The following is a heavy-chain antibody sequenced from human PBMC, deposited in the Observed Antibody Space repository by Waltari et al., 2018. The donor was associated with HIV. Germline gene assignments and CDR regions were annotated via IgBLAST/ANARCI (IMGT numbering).Heavy chain of an antibody. CDR2: IRYDGINK. CDR1: GFTSRSYV. Sequence: QVQLVESGGGVVQPGGSLRPSCAASGFTSRSYVLHWVRQAPGKVLEWVALIRYDGINKYYADSVKSRFTISRDNSKNTLYLQMNSLRAEDTAVYYCAKSSVGVWSGSPYDYGMDVWGQGTTVTVSS. D-gene: IGHD3-3*01. CDR3: AKSSVGVWSGSPYDYGMDV. V-gene: IGHV3-30*02. J-gene: IGHJ6*02.